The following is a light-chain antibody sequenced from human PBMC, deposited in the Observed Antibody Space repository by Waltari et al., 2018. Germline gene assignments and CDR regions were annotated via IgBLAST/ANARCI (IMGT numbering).Light chain of an antibody. Sequence: NFMLTQPHSVSESPGKTVIISCTRSSGSISSNFVPWYQQRPGSAPPTVIFEDNERPSGVPDRFSGSIDSSSNSASLTISGLRTEDEADYYCQSYDTTTHWVFGGGTKLTVL. V-gene: IGLV6-57*03. J-gene: IGLJ3*02. CDR1: SGSISSNF. CDR3: QSYDTTTHWV. CDR2: EDN.